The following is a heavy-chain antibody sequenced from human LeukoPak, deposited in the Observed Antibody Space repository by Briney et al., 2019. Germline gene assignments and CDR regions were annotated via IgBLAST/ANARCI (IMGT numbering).Heavy chain of an antibody. Sequence: ASVNVSFKSSGYTFTSYGISWVRQAPGQGLEWMGWISAYNGNTNYAEKLQDRVTMTTDTPTSTAYMELRGLRSDDTAVYYCARSGTGYCSGGSCYKNWVDPWGQGTPVTVSS. J-gene: IGHJ5*02. CDR3: ARSGTGYCSGGSCYKNWVDP. CDR1: GYTFTSYG. D-gene: IGHD2-15*01. CDR2: ISAYNGNT. V-gene: IGHV1-18*01.